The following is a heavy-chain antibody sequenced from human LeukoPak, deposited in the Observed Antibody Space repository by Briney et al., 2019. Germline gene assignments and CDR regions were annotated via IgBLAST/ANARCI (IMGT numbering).Heavy chain of an antibody. J-gene: IGHJ4*02. D-gene: IGHD2-15*01. CDR1: GFTFRNYG. CDR3: ARDTSGYYDY. Sequence: GRSLRLSCEASGFTFRNYGMHWVRQAPGKGLDWVGVIWFDGSNRYYADSVKGRFTISRDNSKNTLYLQVNSVRAEDTAVYYCARDTSGYYDYWGQGALVTVSS. CDR2: IWFDGSNR. V-gene: IGHV3-33*01.